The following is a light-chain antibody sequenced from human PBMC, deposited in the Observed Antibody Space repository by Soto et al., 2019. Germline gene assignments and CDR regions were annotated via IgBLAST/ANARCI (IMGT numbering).Light chain of an antibody. J-gene: IGKJ4*01. V-gene: IGKV3D-15*01. CDR2: GAS. Sequence: EIVMTQSPATLSVSPGERATLSCRASQSVSSNLAWYQQKPGQAPRLLIFGASIRATCIPARFSGSGSGTEFTLTISSLQSEDFAVYYCQQYNNLPPLTFGGGTKVEIK. CDR3: QQYNNLPPLT. CDR1: QSVSSN.